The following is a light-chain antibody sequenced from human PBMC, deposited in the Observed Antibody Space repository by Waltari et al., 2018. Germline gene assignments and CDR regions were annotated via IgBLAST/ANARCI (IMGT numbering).Light chain of an antibody. V-gene: IGLV2-8*01. CDR1: SSDIGGFNY. CDR3: SSYGGRNNLL. Sequence: QSALTQPPSASGSPGQSVTISCTGTSSDIGGFNYVSWYQQNPGQAPKLLIYEVNKRPSGIPDRFSGSKSRNTASLTVSGLQAEDEAEYYCSSYGGRNNLLFGEGTKLTVL. CDR2: EVN. J-gene: IGLJ3*02.